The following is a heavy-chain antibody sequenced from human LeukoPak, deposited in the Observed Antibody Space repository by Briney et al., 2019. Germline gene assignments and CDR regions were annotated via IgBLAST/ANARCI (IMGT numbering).Heavy chain of an antibody. V-gene: IGHV3-11*01. D-gene: IGHD3-22*01. CDR2: IGSSGNTI. Sequence: GGSLRLSCAASGFSFSDYYMSWIRQAPGKGLEWVSYIGSSGNTIYYADSVKGRFTISRDNAKNSLYLQMNSLRAEDTAVYYCARDQYYYDSSAPPLYWGQGTLVTVSS. CDR3: ARDQYYYDSSAPPLY. J-gene: IGHJ4*02. CDR1: GFSFSDYY.